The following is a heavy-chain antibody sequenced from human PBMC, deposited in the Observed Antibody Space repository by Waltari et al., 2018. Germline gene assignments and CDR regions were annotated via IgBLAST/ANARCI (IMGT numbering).Heavy chain of an antibody. J-gene: IGHJ4*02. V-gene: IGHV4-59*11. D-gene: IGHD3-16*02. Sequence: QVQLQESGPGLVKPSETLSLTCTVSGGSISSHYWSWIRQPPGKGLEWIGYIYYSGSTNYHPSLESRVTISVDTSKNQFSLKLSSVTAADTAVYYCARDLTVSYYFDYWGQGTLVTVSS. CDR1: GGSISSHY. CDR3: ARDLTVSYYFDY. CDR2: IYYSGST.